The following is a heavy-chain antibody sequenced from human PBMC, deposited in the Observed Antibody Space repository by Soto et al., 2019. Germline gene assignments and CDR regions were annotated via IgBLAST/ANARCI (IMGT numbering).Heavy chain of an antibody. Sequence: AASVKVSCKASGGTFSTYVISWVRQAPGQGLEWMGGIIPIFGTANYAQKFQGRVTISADESTSTAYMELSSLRSEDTAVYYCARDIHYDGSAYYHALDYWGQGALVTVSS. D-gene: IGHD3-22*01. CDR1: GGTFSTYV. V-gene: IGHV1-69*13. J-gene: IGHJ4*02. CDR2: IIPIFGTA. CDR3: ARDIHYDGSAYYHALDY.